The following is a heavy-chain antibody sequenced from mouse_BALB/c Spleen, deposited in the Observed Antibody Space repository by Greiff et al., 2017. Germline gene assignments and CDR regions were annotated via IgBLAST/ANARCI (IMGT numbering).Heavy chain of an antibody. J-gene: IGHJ4*01. CDR2: INPYNGDT. CDR3: ARWVTTVGVRYYYAMDY. Sequence: EEQLQQSGPELVKPGASVKISCKASGYSFTGYFMNWVMQSHGKSLEWIGRINPYNGDTFYNQKFKGKATLTVDKSSSTAHMELRSLASEDSAVYYCARWVTTVGVRYYYAMDYWGQGTSVTVSS. V-gene: IGHV1-20*02. D-gene: IGHD1-1*01. CDR1: GYSFTGYF.